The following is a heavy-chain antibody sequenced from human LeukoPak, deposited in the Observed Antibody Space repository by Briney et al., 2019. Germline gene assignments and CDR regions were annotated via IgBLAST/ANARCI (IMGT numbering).Heavy chain of an antibody. D-gene: IGHD3-22*01. CDR2: INPSGGST. CDR3: ARKSIRGYYYYYYYGMDV. Sequence: ASVKVSCKGSGYTFSSYNMHWVRQAPGQGLEWRGIINPSGGSTSYAQKFPGRVTMTRNTSISTAYMELSSLRSEATAVYYCARKSIRGYYYYYYYGMDVWGQGTTVTVSS. V-gene: IGHV1-46*01. CDR1: GYTFSSYN. J-gene: IGHJ6*02.